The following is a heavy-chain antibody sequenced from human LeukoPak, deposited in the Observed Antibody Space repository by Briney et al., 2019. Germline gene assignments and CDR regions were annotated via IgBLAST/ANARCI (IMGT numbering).Heavy chain of an antibody. D-gene: IGHD2-2*01. CDR1: GGSFSGYY. CDR3: ARGQSAGVVRRRYAFDI. V-gene: IGHV4-34*01. Sequence: SETLSLTCAVYGGSFSGYYWRWNRQPPGKGREWIGEINHSGSTNYNPSLKSRVTISVDTSNNQFSLKLSSVTAADTAVYYCARGQSAGVVRRRYAFDIWGQGTMVTVSS. J-gene: IGHJ3*02. CDR2: INHSGST.